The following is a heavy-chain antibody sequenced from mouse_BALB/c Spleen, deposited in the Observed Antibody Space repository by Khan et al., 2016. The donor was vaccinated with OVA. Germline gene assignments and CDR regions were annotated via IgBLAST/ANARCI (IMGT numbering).Heavy chain of an antibody. V-gene: IGHV9-1*02. D-gene: IGHD6-1*01. CDR2: INTYTGEP. CDR3: ARAASYLYFDV. CDR1: GYTFTNFG. Sequence: QIQLVQSGPELKKPGETVKISCKASGYTFTNFGMNWVKQAPGKGLKWMGWINTYTGEPTYADDFKGRFAFSLETSASTAYLQINNLKNEYVATSFCARAASYLYFDVWGAGTTVTVSS. J-gene: IGHJ1*01.